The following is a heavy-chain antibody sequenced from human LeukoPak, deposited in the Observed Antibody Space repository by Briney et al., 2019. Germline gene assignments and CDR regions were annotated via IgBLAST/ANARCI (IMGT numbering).Heavy chain of an antibody. CDR1: GYTFTGYY. J-gene: IGHJ3*02. D-gene: IGHD2-15*01. CDR2: INPNSGGT. CDR3: AREGRYCSGGSCYSFAFDI. Sequence: ASVKVSCKASGYTFTGYYMHWVRQAPGQGLEWMGRINPNSGGTNYAQKFQGRVTMTRDTSFSTAYMELSRLRSDDTAVYYCAREGRYCSGGSCYSFAFDIWGQGTMVTVSS. V-gene: IGHV1-2*06.